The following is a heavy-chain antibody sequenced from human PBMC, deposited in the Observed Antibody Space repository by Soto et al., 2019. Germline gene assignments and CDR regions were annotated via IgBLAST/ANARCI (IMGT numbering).Heavy chain of an antibody. J-gene: IGHJ4*02. D-gene: IGHD3-10*02. CDR1: GGSFSGYY. Sequence: NPSETLSLTCAVYGGSFSGYYWSLIRQPPGKGLEWIGEINHSGSTNYNPSLKIRVTISVDTSKNQFSLKLSSVTAADTAVYYCARGGLFVVLRHIPKLTDSRGKGILVT. CDR3: ARGGLFVVLRHIPKLTDS. CDR2: INHSGST. V-gene: IGHV4-34*01.